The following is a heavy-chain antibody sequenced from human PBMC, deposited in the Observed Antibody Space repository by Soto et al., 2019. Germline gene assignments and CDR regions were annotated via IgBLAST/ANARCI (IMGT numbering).Heavy chain of an antibody. V-gene: IGHV1-69*13. CDR2: IIPIFGTA. D-gene: IGHD6-13*01. J-gene: IGHJ4*02. CDR1: GGTFSSYA. Sequence: GASVKVSCKASGGTFSSYAISWVRQAPGQGLEWMGGIIPIFGTANYAQKFQGRVTITADESTSTAYMELSSLRSEDTAVYYCARVELAAAGKYYFDYWGPGTLVTVSS. CDR3: ARVELAAAGKYYFDY.